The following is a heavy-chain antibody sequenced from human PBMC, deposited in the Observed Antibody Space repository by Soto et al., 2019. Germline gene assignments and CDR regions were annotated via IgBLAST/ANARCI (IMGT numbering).Heavy chain of an antibody. CDR3: AILIFGSLATGSFDI. D-gene: IGHD3-9*01. CDR2: IYYSGST. Sequence: SETLSLTCTVSGGSISSSSYYWGWIRQPPGKGLEWIGSIYYSGSTYYNPSLKSRVTISVDTSKNQFSLKLSSVTAADTAVYCCAILIFGSLATGSFDIGCQGTMVTL. V-gene: IGHV4-39*01. J-gene: IGHJ3*02. CDR1: GGSISSSSYY.